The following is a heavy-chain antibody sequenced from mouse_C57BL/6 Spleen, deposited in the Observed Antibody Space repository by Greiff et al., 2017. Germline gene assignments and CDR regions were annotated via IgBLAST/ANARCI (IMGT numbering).Heavy chain of an antibody. CDR1: GYSFTGYY. D-gene: IGHD2-1*01. CDR3: ASYGKGYFDY. Sequence: VQLQQSGPELVKPGASVKISCKASGYSFTGYYMNWVKQSPEKSLEWIGEINPSTGGTTYNQKFKAKSTLTVDKSSSTAYMQLKSLTSEDSAVYYCASYGKGYFDYWGQGTTHTVSS. CDR2: INPSTGGT. J-gene: IGHJ2*01. V-gene: IGHV1-42*01.